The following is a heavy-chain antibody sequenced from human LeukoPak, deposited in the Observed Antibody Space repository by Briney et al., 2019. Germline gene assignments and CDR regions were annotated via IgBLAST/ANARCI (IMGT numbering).Heavy chain of an antibody. CDR1: GFTFSSYS. V-gene: IGHV3-74*01. CDR2: TNSDGSST. J-gene: IGHJ4*02. D-gene: IGHD5-24*01. CDR3: ARARWYSSDY. Sequence: PGGSLRLSCAASGFTFSSYSMNWVRQAPGKGLVWVSSTNSDGSSTGYTDSVKGRFTVSRDNAKNTLYLQMNSLRAEDTAVYYCARARWYSSDYWGQGTLVTVSS.